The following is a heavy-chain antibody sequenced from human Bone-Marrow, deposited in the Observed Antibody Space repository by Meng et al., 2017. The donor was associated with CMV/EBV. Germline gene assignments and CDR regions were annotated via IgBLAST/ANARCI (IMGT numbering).Heavy chain of an antibody. J-gene: IGHJ3*02. Sequence: GESLKIPCVASGFSFRVYAMNWVRQAPGKGLEWVSSISGSAGSDGSANYADSVKGRFTISRDNSKNTVYLQMNSLRAEDTAVYYCAKDSLWSGEEGAFDIWGQGTMVTVSS. V-gene: IGHV3-23*01. CDR3: AKDSLWSGEEGAFDI. D-gene: IGHD3-3*01. CDR1: GFSFRVYA. CDR2: ISGSAGSDGSA.